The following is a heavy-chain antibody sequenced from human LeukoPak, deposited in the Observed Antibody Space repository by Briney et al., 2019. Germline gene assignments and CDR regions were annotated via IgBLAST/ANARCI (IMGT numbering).Heavy chain of an antibody. Sequence: TGGSLRLSCAASAFTFSDDEIHWVRQAPGKGLEWVSYITSGGTTVKYADSVRGRFTISRDNAKNSVFLQMNSLRGEDTAVYCCVRGDGYNPSPWGQGTLVTVSS. CDR1: AFTFSDDE. J-gene: IGHJ5*02. V-gene: IGHV3-48*03. CDR3: VRGDGYNPSP. D-gene: IGHD5-24*01. CDR2: ITSGGTTV.